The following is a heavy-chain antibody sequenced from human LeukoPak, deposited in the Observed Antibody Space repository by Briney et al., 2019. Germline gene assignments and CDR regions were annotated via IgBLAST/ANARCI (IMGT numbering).Heavy chain of an antibody. CDR2: IGPTGFDR. CDR3: ATETNGRHYDY. D-gene: IGHD1-14*01. J-gene: IGHJ4*02. CDR1: GLTFSTSG. Sequence: NPGGSLRLSCTTSGLTFSTSGFNWVRQAPGKGLEWVASIGPTGFDRYHADSIKGRFTISRDNANNFLYLQMDSLRAEDTAVYYCATETNGRHYDYWGQGTLLTVPS. V-gene: IGHV3-21*06.